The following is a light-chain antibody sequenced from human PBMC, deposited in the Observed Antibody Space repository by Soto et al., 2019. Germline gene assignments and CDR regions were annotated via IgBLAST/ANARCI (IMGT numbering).Light chain of an antibody. CDR1: SSNIGAGYD. CDR2: ANS. CDR3: QSYDSSLSGSV. J-gene: IGLJ3*02. Sequence: QPVLTQSPSVSGALGQRVTISCTGSSSNIGAGYDVHWYQLLPGTAPKLLIYANSNRPSGVPDRFSGSKSGASASLAITGLQAEDEADYYCQSYDSSLSGSVFGGGTKLTVL. V-gene: IGLV1-40*01.